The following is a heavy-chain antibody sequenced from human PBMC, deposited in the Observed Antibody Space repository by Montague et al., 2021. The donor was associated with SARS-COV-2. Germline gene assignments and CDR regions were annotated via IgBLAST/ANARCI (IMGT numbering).Heavy chain of an antibody. CDR2: INSRGSTI. Sequence: SLRLSCAASGFIFSSYEMNWVRQAPGKGLEWVSYINSRGSTIYYADSVKGQFTISRDNAKKSLSLQMNSLRVEDTAVYYCARAGAGEFDYWGQGTLVTVSS. V-gene: IGHV3-48*03. D-gene: IGHD7-27*01. J-gene: IGHJ4*02. CDR1: GFIFSSYE. CDR3: ARAGAGEFDY.